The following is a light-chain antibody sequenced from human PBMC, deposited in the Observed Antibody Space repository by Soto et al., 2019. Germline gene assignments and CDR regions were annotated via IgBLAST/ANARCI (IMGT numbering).Light chain of an antibody. CDR2: GAS. V-gene: IGKV3-20*01. CDR1: PTVRSSY. CDR3: QQYGDSPQT. Sequence: EIVLTQSPGTLSLSPGEGATLSCRASPTVRSSYLAWYQQRPGQAPRLLIFGASTRATGIPDRFSGSGSGTVFTLTISRLEPEDFAMYYCQQYGDSPQTFGQGTKVEIK. J-gene: IGKJ1*01.